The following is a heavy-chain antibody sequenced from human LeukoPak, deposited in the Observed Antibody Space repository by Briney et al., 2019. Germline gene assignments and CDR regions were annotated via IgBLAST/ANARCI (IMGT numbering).Heavy chain of an antibody. D-gene: IGHD3-22*01. CDR1: GFTFDDYA. V-gene: IGHV3-9*01. Sequence: GGSLRLSCAASGFTFDDYAMHWVRQAPGKGLEWVSGISWNSGSIGYADSVKGRFTISRDNAKNSLYLQMNSLRAEDTALYYCAKAITMIVVEGFDYWGQGTLVTVSS. J-gene: IGHJ4*02. CDR3: AKAITMIVVEGFDY. CDR2: ISWNSGSI.